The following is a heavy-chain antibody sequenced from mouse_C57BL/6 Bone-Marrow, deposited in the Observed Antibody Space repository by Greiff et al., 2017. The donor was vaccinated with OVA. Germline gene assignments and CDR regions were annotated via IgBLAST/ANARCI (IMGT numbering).Heavy chain of an antibody. CDR1: GFNIKDDY. D-gene: IGHD3-3*01. CDR3: TTGGWDWFAY. J-gene: IGHJ3*01. CDR2: IDPENGDT. Sequence: VQLQQSGAELVRPGASVKLSCTASGFNIKDDYMHWVKQRPEQGLEWIGWIDPENGDTEYASKFQGKATITADTSSNTAYLQLSSLTSEDTAVYYSTTGGWDWFAYWGQGTLVTVSA. V-gene: IGHV14-4*01.